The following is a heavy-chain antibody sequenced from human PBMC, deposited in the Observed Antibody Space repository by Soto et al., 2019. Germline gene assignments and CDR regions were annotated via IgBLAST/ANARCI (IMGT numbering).Heavy chain of an antibody. J-gene: IGHJ4*02. CDR3: AHTIADQSLRYYFDY. CDR2: IYWNDDK. V-gene: IGHV2-5*01. CDR1: GFSLSTSEVG. D-gene: IGHD6-13*01. Sequence: QITLKESGPPLVNPTQPLTLTCTFSGFSLSTSEVGVGWIRQPPGKALEWLALIYWNDDKRYSPSLKSRLTITKDTSKNQVVLTMTNMDPVDTATYYCAHTIADQSLRYYFDYWGQGTLVTVSS.